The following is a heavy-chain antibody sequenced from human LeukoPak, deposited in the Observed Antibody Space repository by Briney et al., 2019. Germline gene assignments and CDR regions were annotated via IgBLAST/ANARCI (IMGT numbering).Heavy chain of an antibody. CDR1: GYTFTGYY. V-gene: IGHV1-2*02. Sequence: ASVKVSCKASGYTFTGYYIHWVRQAPGQGLEWVGWINPNSGGAKYAQKFQDRVTMTRDTSISTAYMGLSRLRSDDTAVYYCAKGRVVAGSKSLTYHWLDPWGQGTLVTVSS. CDR2: INPNSGGA. J-gene: IGHJ5*02. D-gene: IGHD6-19*01. CDR3: AKGRVVAGSKSLTYHWLDP.